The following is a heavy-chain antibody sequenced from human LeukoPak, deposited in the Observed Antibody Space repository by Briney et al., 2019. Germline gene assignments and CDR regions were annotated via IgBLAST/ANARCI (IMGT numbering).Heavy chain of an antibody. J-gene: IGHJ5*02. D-gene: IGHD3-22*01. Sequence: GGSLRLSCAASGFTFSSYAVSWVRQAPGKGLEWVSAISGSGGSTYYADSVKGRFTISRDNSKNTLYLQMNSLRAEDTAVYYCAKLARITMIVVVQNWFDPWGQGTLVTVSS. CDR3: AKLARITMIVVVQNWFDP. V-gene: IGHV3-23*01. CDR1: GFTFSSYA. CDR2: ISGSGGST.